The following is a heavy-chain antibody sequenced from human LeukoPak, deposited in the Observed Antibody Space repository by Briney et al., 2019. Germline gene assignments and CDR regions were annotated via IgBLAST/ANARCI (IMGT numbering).Heavy chain of an antibody. Sequence: GRSLRLSCAASGFTFSSYAMHWVRQAPGKGLEWVAVISYDGSNKYYADSVKGRFTISRDNSKNTLYLQMNSLRAEDTGVYYCAKDKTYYYDSSGYLEYWGQGTLVTVSS. J-gene: IGHJ4*02. CDR3: AKDKTYYYDSSGYLEY. V-gene: IGHV3-30*04. CDR2: ISYDGSNK. D-gene: IGHD3-22*01. CDR1: GFTFSSYA.